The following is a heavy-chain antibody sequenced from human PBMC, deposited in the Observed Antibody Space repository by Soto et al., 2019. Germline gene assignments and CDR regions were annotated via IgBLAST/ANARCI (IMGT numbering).Heavy chain of an antibody. V-gene: IGHV4-30-4*01. D-gene: IGHD3-10*01. CDR2: IYYSGTT. Sequence: SETLSLTCTVSGGSISSADFFWTWLRQPPGKGLEWLGYIYYSGTTYYNPSLKGRLIISMDTSRNQFSLSLNSVTAADTAVYFCAREPYLPMARNDFWGQGAQVTVSS. J-gene: IGHJ4*02. CDR3: AREPYLPMARNDF. CDR1: GGSISSADFF.